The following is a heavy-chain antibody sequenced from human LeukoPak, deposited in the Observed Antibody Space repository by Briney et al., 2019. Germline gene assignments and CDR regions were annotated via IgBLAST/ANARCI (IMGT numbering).Heavy chain of an antibody. CDR1: GFTFDDYG. J-gene: IGHJ4*02. CDR3: ARDYRARYYDSSGYYGY. V-gene: IGHV3-20*04. CDR2: INWNGGST. D-gene: IGHD3-22*01. Sequence: PGGSLRLSCAASGFTFDDYGMSWVRQAPGKGLEWVSGINWNGGSTGYADSVKGRFTISRDNAKNYLYLQMNSLRAEDTSLYYCARDYRARYYDSSGYYGYWGQGTLVTVSS.